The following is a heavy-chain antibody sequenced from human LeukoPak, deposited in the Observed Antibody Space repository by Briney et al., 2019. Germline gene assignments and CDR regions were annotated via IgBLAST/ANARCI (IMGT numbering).Heavy chain of an antibody. CDR3: AKEAAGTLLGGFDP. CDR2: IRYDGSNK. V-gene: IGHV3-30*02. Sequence: GGSLRLSCAASGFTFSSYGMHWVRQAPGKGLEWVAFIRYDGSNKYYADSVKGRFTISRDNSKNTLYLQMNSLRAEDTAVYYCAKEAAGTLLGGFDPWGQGTLVTVSS. J-gene: IGHJ5*02. CDR1: GFTFSSYG. D-gene: IGHD6-13*01.